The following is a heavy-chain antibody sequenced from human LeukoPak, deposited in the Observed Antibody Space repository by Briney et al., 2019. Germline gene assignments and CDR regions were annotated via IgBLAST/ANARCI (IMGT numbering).Heavy chain of an antibody. CDR1: GYTFTSYG. J-gene: IGHJ4*02. CDR3: ARENAYFDY. CDR2: INAGNGNT. Sequence: ASVKVSCKASGYTFTSYGISWVRQAPGQGLEWMGWINAGNGNTKYSQEFQGRVTITRDTSASTAYMELSSLRSEDMAVYYCARENAYFDYWGQGTLVTVSS. V-gene: IGHV1-3*03.